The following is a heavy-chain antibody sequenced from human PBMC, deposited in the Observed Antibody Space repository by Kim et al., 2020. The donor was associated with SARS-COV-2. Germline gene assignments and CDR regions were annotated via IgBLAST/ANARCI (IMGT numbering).Heavy chain of an antibody. CDR2: DPGGGGRT. CDR1: GLTVNNFA. CDR3: AKAQPHRSGWYVFED. Sequence: GGSLRLSCGASGLTVNNFAISWGRQAPGKGLEWVSTDPGGGGRTFYADTVKGRFTISRDNSKNTVFLQMNSVRAEDTAVYYYAKAQPHRSGWYVFEDGGQGTLVTVSS. V-gene: IGHV3-23*01. J-gene: IGHJ4*02. D-gene: IGHD6-19*01.